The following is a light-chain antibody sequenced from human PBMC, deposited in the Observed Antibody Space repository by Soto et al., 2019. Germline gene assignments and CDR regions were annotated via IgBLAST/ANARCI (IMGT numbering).Light chain of an antibody. CDR2: EVS. J-gene: IGLJ1*01. CDR1: SSDVGGYNY. CDR3: SSYTSSSTPDV. Sequence: QSALTQPASVSGSPGQSITISCTGTSSDVGGYNYVSWYQQHPGKAPKLMIYEVSNRPSGVSNRFSGSKSGNTASLTISGLQAEDEADYDCSSYTSSSTPDVFGTGTKLTVL. V-gene: IGLV2-14*01.